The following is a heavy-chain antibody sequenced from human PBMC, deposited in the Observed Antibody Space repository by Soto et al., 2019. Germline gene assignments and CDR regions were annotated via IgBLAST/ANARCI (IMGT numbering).Heavy chain of an antibody. Sequence: GGSLRLSCAASGFTFSSYSMNWVRQAPGKGLEWVSSISSSSSYIYYADSVKGRFTISRDNAKNSLYLQMNSLRAEDTAVYYCARGPGQPPYYDFWSGYSGAPPRTPYLDIWGQGTMVTVSS. CDR2: ISSSSSYI. CDR3: ARGPGQPPYYDFWSGYSGAPPRTPYLDI. V-gene: IGHV3-21*04. CDR1: GFTFSSYS. J-gene: IGHJ3*02. D-gene: IGHD3-3*01.